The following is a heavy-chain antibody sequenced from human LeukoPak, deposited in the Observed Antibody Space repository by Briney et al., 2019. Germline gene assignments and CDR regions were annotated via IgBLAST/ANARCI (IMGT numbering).Heavy chain of an antibody. J-gene: IGHJ4*02. D-gene: IGHD3-10*01. Sequence: GRSLRLSCAASGFTFDDYAMHWVRQAPGKGLEWVSGISWNSGSIGYADSVKGRFTIPRDNAKNSLYLQMNSLRAEDTAVYYCARDRRYYAAQWGQGTLVTVSS. V-gene: IGHV3-9*01. CDR3: ARDRRYYAAQ. CDR1: GFTFDDYA. CDR2: ISWNSGSI.